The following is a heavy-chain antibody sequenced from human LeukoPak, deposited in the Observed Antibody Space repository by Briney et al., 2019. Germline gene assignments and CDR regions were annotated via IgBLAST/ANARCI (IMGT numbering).Heavy chain of an antibody. CDR2: INPSGGST. D-gene: IGHD3-10*01. J-gene: IGHJ3*02. CDR1: GYTFTSYY. Sequence: ASVKVSCKASGYTFTSYYMHWVRQAPGQGLEWMGIINPSGGSTSYAQKFQGRVTMTRDTSTSTVYMELSSLRSEDTAVYYCARGGTMVRGVMGDAFDIWGQGAMGTVSS. CDR3: ARGGTMVRGVMGDAFDI. V-gene: IGHV1-46*01.